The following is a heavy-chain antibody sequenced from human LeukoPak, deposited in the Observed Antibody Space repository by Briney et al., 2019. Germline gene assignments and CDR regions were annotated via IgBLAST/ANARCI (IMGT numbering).Heavy chain of an antibody. CDR1: GGSTCSYY. D-gene: IGHD3/OR15-3a*01. CDR2: IYYSGST. V-gene: IGHV4-59*01. CDR3: ARSIGRNYFDY. Sequence: SETLSLTCTVSGGSTCSYYWSWIRQPPGKGLEWIGYIYYSGSTNYNPSLKSRVTISVDTSKNQFSLKLSSVTAADTAVYYCARSIGRNYFDYWGQGTLVTVSS. J-gene: IGHJ4*02.